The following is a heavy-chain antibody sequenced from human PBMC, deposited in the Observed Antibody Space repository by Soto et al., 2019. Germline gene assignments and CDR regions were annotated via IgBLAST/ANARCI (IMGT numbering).Heavy chain of an antibody. CDR3: IRIISPQNRFDP. CDR2: IFSNDEK. Sequence: QVTLKESGPVLVKPTESLTRTCTVSGFPLSNVRMGVSWIRQPPGKALEWLAHIFSNDEKSYSTPLKRRLTISHDTSKSPVVLTRTNLHPVATATYYCIRIISPQNRFDPCGQGILVTVSS. V-gene: IGHV2-26*01. J-gene: IGHJ5*02. CDR1: GFPLSNVRMG.